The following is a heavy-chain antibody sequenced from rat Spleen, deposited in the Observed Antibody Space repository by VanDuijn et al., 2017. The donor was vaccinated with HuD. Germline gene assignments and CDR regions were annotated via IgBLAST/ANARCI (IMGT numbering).Heavy chain of an antibody. V-gene: IGHV5S14*01. CDR1: GFIFSIYG. CDR3: ARMNYYDGTYY. J-gene: IGHJ3*01. CDR2: ITTGSTNT. Sequence: EVQLVESGGDLVQPGRSLKLSCAASGFIFSIYGMAWVRQTPTKGLAWVASITTGSTNTYYRDSVKGRFTISRDNAKSTLFLQMDSLRSEDTATYYCARMNYYDGTYYWGQGTLVTVSS. D-gene: IGHD1-12*02.